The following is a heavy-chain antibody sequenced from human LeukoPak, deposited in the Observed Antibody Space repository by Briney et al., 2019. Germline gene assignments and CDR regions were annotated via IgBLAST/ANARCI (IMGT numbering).Heavy chain of an antibody. CDR2: INSDGSTI. J-gene: IGHJ4*02. D-gene: IGHD3-10*01. CDR1: GFTFSSYW. Sequence: GGSLRLSCAASGFTFSSYWMHWVRQAPGKGLVWVSRINSDGSTINYADSVKGRSTISRDNAKNTLYLQMNSLRAEDTAVYYCARDFGGSRDYWGQGTLVTVSS. V-gene: IGHV3-74*01. CDR3: ARDFGGSRDY.